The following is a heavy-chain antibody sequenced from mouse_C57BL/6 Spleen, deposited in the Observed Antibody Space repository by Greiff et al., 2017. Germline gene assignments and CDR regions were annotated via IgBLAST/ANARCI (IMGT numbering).Heavy chain of an antibody. J-gene: IGHJ2*01. CDR3: AGGLRYYFDY. V-gene: IGHV1-39*01. D-gene: IGHD1-1*01. CDR1: GYSFTDYN. CDR2: INPNYGTT. Sequence: VHVKQSGPELVKPGASVKISCKASGYSFTDYNMNWVKQSTGKSLEWIGVINPNYGTTSYNQKFKGKATLTVDQSSSTAYMQLNSLTSEDSAVYYCAGGLRYYFDYWGQGTTLTVSS.